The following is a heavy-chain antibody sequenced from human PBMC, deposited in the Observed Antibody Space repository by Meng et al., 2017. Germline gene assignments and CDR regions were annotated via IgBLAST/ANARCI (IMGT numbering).Heavy chain of an antibody. CDR1: GYSISSGYY. Sequence: SETLSLTCTVSGYSISSGYYWGWIRQPPGKGLEWIGSIYHSGSTYYNPSLKSRVTISVDTSKNQFSLKLSSVTAADTAVYYCARDGHVGYFDYWGQGTLVTGAS. CDR2: IYHSGST. J-gene: IGHJ4*02. V-gene: IGHV4-38-2*02. CDR3: ARDGHVGYFDY.